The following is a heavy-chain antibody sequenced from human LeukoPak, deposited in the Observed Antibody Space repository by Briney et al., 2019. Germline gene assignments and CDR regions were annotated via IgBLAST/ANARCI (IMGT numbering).Heavy chain of an antibody. J-gene: IGHJ6*04. CDR2: ISTGSTYV. CDR3: AELGITMIGGV. CDR1: GFTFSSYS. V-gene: IGHV3-21*06. Sequence: PGGSLRLSCAASGFTFSSYSMNWVRQAPGKGLEWVSSISTGSTYVYYADSVKGRFTTSRDNAKNSLYLQMNSLRAEDTAVYYCAELGITMIGGVWGKGTTVTISS. D-gene: IGHD3-10*02.